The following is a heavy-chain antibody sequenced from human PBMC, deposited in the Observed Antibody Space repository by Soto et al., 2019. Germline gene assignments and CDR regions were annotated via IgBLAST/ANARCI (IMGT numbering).Heavy chain of an antibody. CDR3: ARGPNWGYRFDS. J-gene: IGHJ4*02. CDR1: GGTFTGHA. V-gene: IGHV1-69*06. CDR2: LIPLFGTS. Sequence: QVQLVQSGAEVKKPGSSVKVSCEASGGTFTGHAISWVRQAPGQGPEWMGGLIPLFGTSQHAQNFQGRLTITADKSTSTASMELTSLRFEDTAIYYCARGPNWGYRFDSWGQGTLVTVSS. D-gene: IGHD7-27*01.